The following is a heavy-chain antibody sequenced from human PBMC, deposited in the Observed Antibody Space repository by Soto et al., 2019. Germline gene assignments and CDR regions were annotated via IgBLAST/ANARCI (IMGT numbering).Heavy chain of an antibody. J-gene: IGHJ5*02. CDR2: FDPEDGET. CDR3: ATNMGASRYRWFDP. Sequence: ASVKVSCKVSGYTLTELSMHWVRQAPGKGLEWMGGFDPEDGETIYAQKFQGRVTMTEDTSTDTAHMELSSLRSEDTAVYYCATNMGASRYRWFDPWGQGTLVTVSS. CDR1: GYTLTELS. D-gene: IGHD1-26*01. V-gene: IGHV1-24*01.